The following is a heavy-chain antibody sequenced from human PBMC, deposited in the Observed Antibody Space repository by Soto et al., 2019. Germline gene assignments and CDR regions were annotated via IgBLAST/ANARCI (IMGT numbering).Heavy chain of an antibody. D-gene: IGHD6-19*01. CDR3: AREYSSGWSKD. J-gene: IGHJ4*02. Sequence: QVQLVQSGAEVKKPGASVKVSCKASGYTFTSYDITWARQATGQGLEWMGWMNPNSGNSGYAQKFQGIVTMTRNTSISTAYMELSSLRSEDRAVYYCAREYSSGWSKDWGQGTLGTVSS. CDR1: GYTFTSYD. CDR2: MNPNSGNS. V-gene: IGHV1-8*01.